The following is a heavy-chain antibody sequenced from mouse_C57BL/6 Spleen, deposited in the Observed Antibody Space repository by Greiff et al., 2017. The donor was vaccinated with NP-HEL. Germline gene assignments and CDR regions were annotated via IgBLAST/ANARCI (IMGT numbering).Heavy chain of an antibody. V-gene: IGHV1-39*01. D-gene: IGHD1-1*01. J-gene: IGHJ4*01. Sequence: EVQLQESGPELVKPGASVKISCKASGYSFTDYNMNWVKQSNGKSLEWIGVINPNYGTTSYNQKFKGKATLTVDQSSSTAYMQLNSLTSEDSAVYYCARSEDYGSSYGAMDYWGQGTSVTVSS. CDR3: ARSEDYGSSYGAMDY. CDR2: INPNYGTT. CDR1: GYSFTDYN.